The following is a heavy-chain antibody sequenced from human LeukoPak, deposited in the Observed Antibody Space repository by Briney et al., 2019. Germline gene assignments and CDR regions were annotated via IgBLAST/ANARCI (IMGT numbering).Heavy chain of an antibody. CDR1: GGFNRRWY. V-gene: IGHV4-59*12. CDR3: ARPLSLGYCSGGSCYRRGAWLDR. J-gene: IGHJ5*02. CDR2: IYYSGST. Sequence: SETQSLTCTVSGGFNRRWYRSGMRQPPGKGLEWIGYIYYSGSTNYNPSLKSRVTISVDTSKNQFSLKLRSVTAADTAVYYCARPLSLGYCSGGSCYRRGAWLDRWGQGTLVTVSS. D-gene: IGHD2-15*01.